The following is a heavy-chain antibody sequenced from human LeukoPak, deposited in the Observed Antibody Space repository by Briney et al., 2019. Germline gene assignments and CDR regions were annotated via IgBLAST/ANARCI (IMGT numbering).Heavy chain of an antibody. CDR1: GYSISSGYY. CDR3: AREGGIFGPIDY. D-gene: IGHD3/OR15-3a*01. V-gene: IGHV4-38-2*02. J-gene: IGHJ4*02. CDR2: IYYSGST. Sequence: SETLSLTCAVSGYSISSGYYWGWIRQPPGKGLEWIGYIYYSGSTNYNPSLKSRVTISVDTSKNQFSLKLSSVTAADTAVYYCAREGGIFGPIDYWGQGTLVTVSS.